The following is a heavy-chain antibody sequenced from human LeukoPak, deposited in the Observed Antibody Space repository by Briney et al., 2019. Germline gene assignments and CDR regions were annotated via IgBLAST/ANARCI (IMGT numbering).Heavy chain of an antibody. CDR2: IYHSGST. D-gene: IGHD6-13*01. CDR3: AREQPSYSIAAAGAFDY. CDR1: GGSISSGGYY. V-gene: IGHV4-30-2*01. Sequence: PSETLSLTCTVSGGSISSGGYYWSWIRQPPGKGLEWIGYIYHSGSTYYNPSLKSRVTISVDRSKNQFSLKLSSVTAADTAVYYCAREQPSYSIAAAGAFDYWGQGTLVTVSS. J-gene: IGHJ4*02.